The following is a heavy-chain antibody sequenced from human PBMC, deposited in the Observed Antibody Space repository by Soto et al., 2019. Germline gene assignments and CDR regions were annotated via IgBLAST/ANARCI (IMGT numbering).Heavy chain of an antibody. CDR1: GFIFSSHT. J-gene: IGHJ4*02. CDR3: ARGWLRDPWMY. CDR2: ISASSTYI. Sequence: EVQLVESGGGLVKPGGSLRLSCAASGFIFSSHTMNWVRQVPGKGLEWVSSISASSTYIYYADSLKGRFTISRDNAYNSLYLQVSSLRAEDTAVYHCARGWLRDPWMYWGQGTLVTVSS. D-gene: IGHD5-12*01. V-gene: IGHV3-21*02.